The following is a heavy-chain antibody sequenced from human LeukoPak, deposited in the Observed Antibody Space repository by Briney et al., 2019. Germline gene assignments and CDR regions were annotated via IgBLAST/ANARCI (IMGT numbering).Heavy chain of an antibody. CDR2: ISSSSSTI. Sequence: GGSLRLSCAASGFTFSSYSMNWVRQAPGKGLEWVSYISSSSSTIYYADSVKGRSTISRDNAKNSLYLQMNSLRAEDTAVYYCARDRTAATRSWDAFDIWGQGTMVTVSS. CDR1: GFTFSSYS. CDR3: ARDRTAATRSWDAFDI. V-gene: IGHV3-48*01. J-gene: IGHJ3*02. D-gene: IGHD2-15*01.